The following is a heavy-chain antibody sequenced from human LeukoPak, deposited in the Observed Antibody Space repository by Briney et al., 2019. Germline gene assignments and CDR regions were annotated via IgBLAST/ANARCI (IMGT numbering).Heavy chain of an antibody. CDR2: INPSGGST. Sequence: ASVKVSCKASGYTFTSYGISWVRQAPGQGLEWMGIINPSGGSTSYAQKFQGRVTMTRDMSTSTVYMELSSLRSEDTAVYYCARRLMTWFDPWGQGTLVTVSS. CDR3: ARRLMTWFDP. V-gene: IGHV1-46*01. D-gene: IGHD3-16*01. J-gene: IGHJ5*02. CDR1: GYTFTSYG.